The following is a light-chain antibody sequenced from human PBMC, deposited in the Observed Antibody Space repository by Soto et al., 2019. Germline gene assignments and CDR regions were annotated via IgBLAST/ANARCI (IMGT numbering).Light chain of an antibody. J-gene: IGKJ5*01. CDR3: QKYNSALT. Sequence: DIQMTQSPSSLSASIGDTVTITCRASQDISNYLAWYQQTPGKVPKLLIYTASTLQSGVPSRFSGSGSGTDFTLTISSLQPEGVATYYCQKYNSALTVGQGTRLEIK. V-gene: IGKV1-27*01. CDR1: QDISNY. CDR2: TAS.